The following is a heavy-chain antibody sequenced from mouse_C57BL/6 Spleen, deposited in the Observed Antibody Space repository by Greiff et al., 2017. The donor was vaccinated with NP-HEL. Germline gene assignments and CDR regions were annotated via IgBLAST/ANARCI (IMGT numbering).Heavy chain of an antibody. J-gene: IGHJ1*03. Sequence: EVKLMESGGGLVKPGGSLKLSCAASGFTFSSYAMSWVRQTPEKRLEWVATISDGGSYTYYPDNVKGRFTISRDNAKNNLYLQMSHLKSEDTAMYYCARGYGSSFYWYFDVWGTGTTVTVSS. CDR2: ISDGGSYT. V-gene: IGHV5-4*03. CDR3: ARGYGSSFYWYFDV. D-gene: IGHD1-1*01. CDR1: GFTFSSYA.